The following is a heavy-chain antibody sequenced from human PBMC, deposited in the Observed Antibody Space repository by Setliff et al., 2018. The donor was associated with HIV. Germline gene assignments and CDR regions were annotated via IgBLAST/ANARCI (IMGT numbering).Heavy chain of an antibody. J-gene: IGHJ5*02. D-gene: IGHD1-7*01. Sequence: PGGSLRLSCAASGFTFSSYAMSWVRQAPGKGLEWVSTISGSGGSTYYADSVKGRFTISRDNSKNTLYLQMNSLRAEDTAVYYCAKYRRGITGTKSCAWFDPWGQGTLVTVSS. V-gene: IGHV3-23*01. CDR2: ISGSGGST. CDR1: GFTFSSYA. CDR3: AKYRRGITGTKSCAWFDP.